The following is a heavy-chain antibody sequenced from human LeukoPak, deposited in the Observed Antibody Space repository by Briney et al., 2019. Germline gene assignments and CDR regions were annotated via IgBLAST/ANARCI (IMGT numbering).Heavy chain of an antibody. CDR2: INYSGGT. V-gene: IGHV4-31*03. Sequence: SETLSLTCTVSGGSVSRGSHYWGWIRQRPGLGLEWIGYINYSGGTHYNPSLKSRVTISVDTSKNQFSLKLSSVTAADTAVYYCARDYYDTVGAFDIWGQGTMVTVSS. D-gene: IGHD3-22*01. J-gene: IGHJ3*02. CDR3: ARDYYDTVGAFDI. CDR1: GGSVSRGSHY.